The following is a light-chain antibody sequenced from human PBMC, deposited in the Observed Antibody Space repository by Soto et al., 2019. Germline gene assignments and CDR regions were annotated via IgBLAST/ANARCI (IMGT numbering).Light chain of an antibody. V-gene: IGLV2-14*01. J-gene: IGLJ2*01. CDR2: DVS. CDR1: SSDVGTYNY. CDR3: SSYASTSTLVV. Sequence: SVLTQPASVSGSPGQSITISCTGTSSDVGTYNYVSWYQQHPGKAPKLIIYDVSTRPSGLSNRFSGSKSGNTASLTIYGLQAEDEADYFCSSYASTSTLVVFGGGTKLTVL.